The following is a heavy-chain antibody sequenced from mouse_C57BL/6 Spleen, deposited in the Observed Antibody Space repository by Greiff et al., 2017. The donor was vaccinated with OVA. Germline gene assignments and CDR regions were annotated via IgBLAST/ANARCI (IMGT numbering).Heavy chain of an antibody. V-gene: IGHV1-76*01. CDR2: IYPGSGNT. D-gene: IGHD1-1*01. Sequence: VQLQQSGAELVRPGASVKLSCKASGYTFTDYYINWVKQRPGQGLEWIARIYPGSGNTYYNEKFKGKATLTAEKSSSTAYMQLSSLTSEDSAVYVCARSIYYGSSWDYWGQGTTLTVSS. J-gene: IGHJ2*01. CDR1: GYTFTDYY. CDR3: ARSIYYGSSWDY.